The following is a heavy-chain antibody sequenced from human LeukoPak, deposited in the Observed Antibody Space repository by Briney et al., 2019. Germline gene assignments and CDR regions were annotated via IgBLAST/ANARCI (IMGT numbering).Heavy chain of an antibody. Sequence: PSQTLSLTCTVSGGSISSGGYYWSWIRQPPGKGLEWIGYIYHSGSTYYNPSLKSRVTISVDRSKNQFSLKLSSVTAADTAVYYCARVPSEAAWGYFDYWGQGTLVTVSS. D-gene: IGHD7-27*01. V-gene: IGHV4-30-2*01. J-gene: IGHJ4*02. CDR2: IYHSGST. CDR1: GGSISSGGYY. CDR3: ARVPSEAAWGYFDY.